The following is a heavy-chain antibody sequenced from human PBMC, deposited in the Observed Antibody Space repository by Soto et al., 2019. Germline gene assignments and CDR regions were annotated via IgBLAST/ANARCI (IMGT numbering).Heavy chain of an antibody. J-gene: IGHJ4*02. Sequence: ASVKVSCKASGYTFTNYGLSWVRQAPGQGLEWMGWISVYNGNTNYAQKFQGRVTMTTDTSTSTAYMDMRSLRSDDTAVYYCARDTPSGVVHVNTHDYWGQGTLVTVSS. D-gene: IGHD2-21*01. CDR2: ISVYNGNT. CDR3: ARDTPSGVVHVNTHDY. CDR1: GYTFTNYG. V-gene: IGHV1-18*01.